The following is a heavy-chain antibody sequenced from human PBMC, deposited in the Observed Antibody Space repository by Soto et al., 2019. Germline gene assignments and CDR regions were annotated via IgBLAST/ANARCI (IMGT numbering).Heavy chain of an antibody. J-gene: IGHJ6*03. CDR2: ISSSSSYI. V-gene: IGHV3-21*01. CDR1: GFTFSSYS. CDR3: ARDDGTFYFYMDV. Sequence: GGSLRLSCAASGFTFSSYSMNWVRQAPGKGLEWVSSISSSSSYIYYADSVKGRFTISRDNAKNSLYLQMNSPRAEDTAVYYCARDDGTFYFYMDVWGKGTTVTVSS.